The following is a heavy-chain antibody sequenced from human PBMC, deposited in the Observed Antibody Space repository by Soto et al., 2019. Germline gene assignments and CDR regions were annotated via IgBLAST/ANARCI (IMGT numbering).Heavy chain of an antibody. CDR1: GFTFSSYW. D-gene: IGHD3-22*01. Sequence: GGSLRLSCAASGFTFSSYWMHWVRQAPGKGLVWVSRINSDGSSTSYADSVKGRFTISRDNAKNTLYLQMNSLRAEDTAVYYCARAGSSGYYRAFDIWGQGTMVTVSS. V-gene: IGHV3-74*01. J-gene: IGHJ3*02. CDR3: ARAGSSGYYRAFDI. CDR2: INSDGSST.